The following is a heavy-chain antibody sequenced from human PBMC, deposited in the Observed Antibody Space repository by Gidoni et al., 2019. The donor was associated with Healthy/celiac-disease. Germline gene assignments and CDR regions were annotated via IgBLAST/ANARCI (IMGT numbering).Heavy chain of an antibody. Sequence: EVQLVESGGGLVQPGGCLRLSCAASGFTFSSYEMNWVRQAPGKGLEWVSYISSSGSTIYYADSVKGRFTISIDNAKNSLYLQMNSLRAEDTAVYYCARGGGAVAGAFDYWGQGTLVTVSS. J-gene: IGHJ4*02. CDR3: ARGGGAVAGAFDY. CDR2: ISSSGSTI. D-gene: IGHD6-19*01. CDR1: GFTFSSYE. V-gene: IGHV3-48*03.